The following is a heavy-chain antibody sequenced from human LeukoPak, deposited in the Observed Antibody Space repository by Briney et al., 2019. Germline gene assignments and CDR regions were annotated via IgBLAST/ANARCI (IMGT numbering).Heavy chain of an antibody. D-gene: IGHD3-22*01. CDR3: ARHYYDTTGYYYFDY. V-gene: IGHV4-59*08. J-gene: IGHJ4*02. CDR2: IYYSGST. CDR1: GGSISGYY. Sequence: SETLSLTCNVSGGSISGYYWSWIRQPPGKGLEYMGYIYYSGSTDYNPSLKSRITISVDTSKNQFSLELSSVTAADTAVYYCARHYYDTTGYYYFDYWGQGTLVTVSS.